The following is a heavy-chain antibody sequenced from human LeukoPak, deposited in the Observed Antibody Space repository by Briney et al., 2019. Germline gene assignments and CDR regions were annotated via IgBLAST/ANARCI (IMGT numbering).Heavy chain of an antibody. Sequence: SETLSLTCAVYGGSFSRYYWSWIRQSPGKGLEWIAEIDYRGDTNYNPSVKSRVTISVDTSKNQFSLKVRSLSAADTAVYYCARGATISETGYFDFWGQGTPVTVSS. CDR2: IDYRGDT. CDR1: GGSFSRYY. V-gene: IGHV4-34*01. J-gene: IGHJ4*03. D-gene: IGHD5-24*01. CDR3: ARGATISETGYFDF.